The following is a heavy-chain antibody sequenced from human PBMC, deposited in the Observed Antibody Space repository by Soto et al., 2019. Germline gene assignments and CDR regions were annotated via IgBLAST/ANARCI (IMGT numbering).Heavy chain of an antibody. CDR2: IYYSGST. D-gene: IGHD6-19*01. CDR1: GGSISSGGYY. V-gene: IGHV4-31*03. Sequence: QVQLQESGPGLVKPSQTLSLTCTVSGGSISSGGYYWSWIRQHPGKGLEWSGYIYYSGSTYYNPSLKSRVTISVDTSKNQFSLKLSSVTAADTAVYYCARGGVAGYYFDYWGQGTLVTVSS. J-gene: IGHJ4*02. CDR3: ARGGVAGYYFDY.